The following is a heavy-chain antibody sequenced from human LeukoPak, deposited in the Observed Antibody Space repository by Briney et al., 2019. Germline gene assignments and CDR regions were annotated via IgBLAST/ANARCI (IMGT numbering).Heavy chain of an antibody. Sequence: KPSETLSLTCTVSGGSISNYYWGWIRQAPGKGLEWVSYISSSGSTIYYADSVKGRFTISRDNAKNSLYLQMNSLRAEDTAVYYCAELGITMIGGVWGKGTTVTISS. CDR1: GGSISNYY. CDR3: AELGITMIGGV. J-gene: IGHJ6*04. V-gene: IGHV3-11*04. CDR2: ISSSGSTI. D-gene: IGHD3-10*02.